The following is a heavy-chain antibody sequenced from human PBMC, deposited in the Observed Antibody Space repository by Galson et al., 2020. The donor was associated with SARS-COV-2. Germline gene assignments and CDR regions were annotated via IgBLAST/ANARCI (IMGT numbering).Heavy chain of an antibody. D-gene: IGHD3-10*01. CDR2: IDPSDSYT. J-gene: IGHJ3*02. CDR1: GNSFTSYW. V-gene: IGHV5-10-1*01. Sequence: GESLKISCKGSGNSFTSYWIGWVRQMPGKGLEWMGRIDPSDSYTNYSPSFQGHVTISADKSISTAFLQWSSLKASDTAMYYCARRGTGRQQNYYGSGSDIWGQGTMVTVSS. CDR3: ARRGTGRQQNYYGSGSDI.